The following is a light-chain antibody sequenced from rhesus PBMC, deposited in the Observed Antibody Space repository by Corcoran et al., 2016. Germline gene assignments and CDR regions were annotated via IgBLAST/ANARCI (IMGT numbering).Light chain of an antibody. J-gene: IGKJ1*01. CDR1: QGISSW. CDR3: QRGYNTPT. Sequence: DIQMTQSPSSLSASVGDKVTITCRASQGISSWLAWYQQKPGKAPKLLIYAASSLQSGVPSRFSGSGSGTDYTLTISSLQPEDFETYYCQRGYNTPTFGQGAKVEIK. CDR2: AAS. V-gene: IGKV1-18*01.